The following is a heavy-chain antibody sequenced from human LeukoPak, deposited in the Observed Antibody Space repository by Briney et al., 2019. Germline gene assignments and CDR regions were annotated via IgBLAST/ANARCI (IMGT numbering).Heavy chain of an antibody. CDR3: AKDHSGSYSWSFDL. J-gene: IGHJ2*01. V-gene: IGHV3-30*18. CDR2: ISYDGGNK. Sequence: GRSLRLACAASGFTFSSYGLHWVRQAPGKGLEWVAVISYDGGNKYYADSVKGRFTISRDNSKNTLYLQMNSLRAEETAVYYCAKDHSGSYSWSFDLWGRGTLVTVSS. CDR1: GFTFSSYG. D-gene: IGHD1-26*01.